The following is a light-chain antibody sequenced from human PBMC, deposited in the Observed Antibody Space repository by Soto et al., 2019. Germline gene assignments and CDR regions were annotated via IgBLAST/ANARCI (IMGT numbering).Light chain of an antibody. J-gene: IGKJ1*01. CDR2: WAA. V-gene: IGKV4-1*01. CDR3: QQYYANSPWT. CDR1: PSVLYSSNNKNY. Sequence: DIVMTQSPDSLAVSLGERATINCKSSPSVLYSSNNKNYLAWYQQKPGQPPKLLIYWAATRESGVPDRFSGSGSETDFTLTISSLQAEDVAVYYCQQYYANSPWTFGQGTKVEIK.